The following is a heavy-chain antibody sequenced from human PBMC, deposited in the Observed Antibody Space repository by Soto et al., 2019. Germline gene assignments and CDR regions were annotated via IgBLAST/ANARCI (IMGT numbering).Heavy chain of an antibody. V-gene: IGHV1-2*04. CDR1: GYSFTDYH. Sequence: ASVKFSCKSSGYSFTDYHIHWVRQAPGQGLEWLGRINPKSGGTSTAQKFQGWVTMTTDTSISTASMELTRLTSDDTAIYYCARGDSTDCSNGVCSFFYKRDMDVWGQGNTGTVS. CDR2: INPKSGGT. J-gene: IGHJ6*02. CDR3: ARGDSTDCSNGVCSFFYKRDMDV. D-gene: IGHD2-8*01.